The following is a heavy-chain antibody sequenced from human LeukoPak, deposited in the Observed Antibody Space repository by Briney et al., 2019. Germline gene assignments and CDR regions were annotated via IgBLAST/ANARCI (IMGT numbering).Heavy chain of an antibody. CDR3: ARGCEPYYDSSGYQYYFDY. V-gene: IGHV4-31*03. CDR1: GGSISSGGYY. J-gene: IGHJ4*02. CDR2: IYYSGST. D-gene: IGHD3-22*01. Sequence: SQTLSLTCTVSGGSISSGGYYWSWIREHPGKGLEWIGHIYYSGSTYYSPSLKTRVTISVDTSKTQFSLKLSSVTAADTAVYYCARGCEPYYDSSGYQYYFDYWGQGTLVTVSS.